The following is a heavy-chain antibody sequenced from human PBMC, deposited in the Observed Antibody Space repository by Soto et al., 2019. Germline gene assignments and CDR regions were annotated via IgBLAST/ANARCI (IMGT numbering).Heavy chain of an antibody. CDR1: GFTFSNAW. CDR2: IKSKTDGGTT. V-gene: IGHV3-15*01. Sequence: PGWSLRLSCAASGFTFSNAWVSWVRQAPGKGLEWVGRIKSKTDGGTTDYAAPVKGRFTISRDDSKNTLYLQMNSLKTEDTAVYYRTTTIIGGETMVRGVPSESMDVSGQAPTRTV. CDR3: TTTIIGGETMVRGVPSESMDV. J-gene: IGHJ6*02. D-gene: IGHD3-10*01.